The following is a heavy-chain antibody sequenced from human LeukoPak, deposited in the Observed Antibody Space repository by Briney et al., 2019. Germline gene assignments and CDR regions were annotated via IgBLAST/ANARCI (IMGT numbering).Heavy chain of an antibody. Sequence: GGSLRLSCAASGFTFSSYGMSWVRQAPGKGLEWVSAISGSGGSTYYADSVKGRFTISRDNSKNTLYLQMNSLRAEDTAVYYCAKAPSRVRALGYMDVWGKGTTVTISS. CDR3: AKAPSRVRALGYMDV. CDR2: ISGSGGST. D-gene: IGHD3-10*01. CDR1: GFTFSSYG. V-gene: IGHV3-23*01. J-gene: IGHJ6*03.